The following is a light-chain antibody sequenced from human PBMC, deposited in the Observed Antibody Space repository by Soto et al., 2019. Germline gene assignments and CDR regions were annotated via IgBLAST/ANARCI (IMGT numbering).Light chain of an antibody. V-gene: IGLV2-14*01. J-gene: IGLJ3*02. Sequence: QSALTQPASVSGSPGQSITISCTGTDSDIGDNNYVSWYQQYPGRAPKLMIYEVANRPSGVSDRFSGSKSGNTASLTILGLQAEDEADYYRRAYSVTNTLGVFGGGTKLTVL. CDR2: EVA. CDR3: RAYSVTNTLGV. CDR1: DSDIGDNNY.